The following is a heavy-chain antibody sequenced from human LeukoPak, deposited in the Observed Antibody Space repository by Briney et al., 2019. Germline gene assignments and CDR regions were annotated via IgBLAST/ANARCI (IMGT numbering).Heavy chain of an antibody. J-gene: IGHJ4*02. V-gene: IGHV4-30-4*01. CDR3: ARAGQYYYDSAGYFRDY. D-gene: IGHD3-22*01. Sequence: SETLSLTCTVSGGSISSGDSYWSWIRQPPGKGLEWIGSIYYSGSTNYNPSLKSRVIISVDTSKNQFSLKLSSVTAADTAVCYCARAGQYYYDSAGYFRDYWGQGTLVTVSS. CDR2: IYYSGST. CDR1: GGSISSGDSY.